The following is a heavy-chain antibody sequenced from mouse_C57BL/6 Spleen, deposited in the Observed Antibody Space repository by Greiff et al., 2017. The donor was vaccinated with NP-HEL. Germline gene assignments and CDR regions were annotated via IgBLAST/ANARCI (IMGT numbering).Heavy chain of an antibody. CDR1: GYTFTSYW. D-gene: IGHD1-1*01. CDR2: INPSNGGT. V-gene: IGHV1-53*01. CDR3: ARASYYGSSPLYYAMDY. J-gene: IGHJ4*01. Sequence: QVQLQQPGTELVKPGASVKLSCKASGYTFTSYWMHWVKQRPGQGLEWIGNINPSNGGTNYNEKFKSKATLTVDNSSSTAYMQLSSLTSEDSAVYYCARASYYGSSPLYYAMDYWGQGTSVTVSS.